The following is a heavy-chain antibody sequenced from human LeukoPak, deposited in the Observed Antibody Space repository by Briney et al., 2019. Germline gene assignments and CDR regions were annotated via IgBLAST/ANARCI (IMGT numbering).Heavy chain of an antibody. J-gene: IGHJ6*03. CDR1: GFTFSSYS. D-gene: IGHD3-10*02. Sequence: GGSLRLSCAASGFTFSSYSMNWVGQAPGKGLEWVSSISSSSSYIYYADSVKGRFTISRDNAKNSLYLQMNSLRAEDTAVYYCAELGITMIGGVWGKGNTVTISS. CDR3: AELGITMIGGV. V-gene: IGHV3-21*01. CDR2: ISSSSSYI.